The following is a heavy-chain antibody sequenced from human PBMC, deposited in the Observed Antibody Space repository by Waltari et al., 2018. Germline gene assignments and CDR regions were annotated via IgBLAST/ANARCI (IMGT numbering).Heavy chain of an antibody. D-gene: IGHD3-22*01. J-gene: IGHJ4*02. Sequence: QVQLQQWGAGLLKPSETLSLTCAVYGGSFSGYYWSWIRQPPGKGLEWIGEINHSGSTNYNPSLKSRVTISVDTSKNQFSLKLSSVTAADTAVYYCARGLVRNYYYDSSGPDYWGQGTLVTVSS. CDR3: ARGLVRNYYYDSSGPDY. V-gene: IGHV4-34*01. CDR2: INHSGST. CDR1: GGSFSGYY.